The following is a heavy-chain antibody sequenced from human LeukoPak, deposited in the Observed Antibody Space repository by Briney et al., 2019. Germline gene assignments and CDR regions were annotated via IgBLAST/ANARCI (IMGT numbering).Heavy chain of an antibody. CDR1: GFTFSSYE. V-gene: IGHV3-48*03. Sequence: GGSLRLSCAASGFTFSSYEMNWVRQAPGKGLEWVSYISSSGSTIYYADSVKGRFTISRDNAKNSLYLQMNSLRAEDTAVYYCAKDQRSYCGGDCYSFHAFDIWGQGTMVTVSS. D-gene: IGHD2-21*02. CDR2: ISSSGSTI. J-gene: IGHJ3*02. CDR3: AKDQRSYCGGDCYSFHAFDI.